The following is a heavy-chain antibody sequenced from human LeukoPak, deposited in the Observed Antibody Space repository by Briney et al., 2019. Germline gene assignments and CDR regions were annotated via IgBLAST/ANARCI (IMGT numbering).Heavy chain of an antibody. V-gene: IGHV3-21*06. CDR3: AKGSYYDSSGSFYFDY. Sequence: GGSLRLSCGASGFTFSSYSMNWVRQAPGKGLEWVSCISSSSSYIYYADSVKGRFTISRDNAKNAVYLQMDGLRAEDTAVYYCAKGSYYDSSGSFYFDYWGQGTLVTVSS. CDR1: GFTFSSYS. D-gene: IGHD3-22*01. J-gene: IGHJ4*02. CDR2: ISSSSSYI.